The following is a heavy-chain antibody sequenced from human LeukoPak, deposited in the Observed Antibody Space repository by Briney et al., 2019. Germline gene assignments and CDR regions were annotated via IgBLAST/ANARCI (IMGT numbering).Heavy chain of an antibody. CDR3: ARDSAAMVTHYYYYGMDV. Sequence: GGSLRLSCAASGFTFSNYAMNWVRQAPGKGLEWVSGISGNGGSTYYADSVKGRFTISRDNSKNTLYLQMNSLRAEDTAVYYCARDSAAMVTHYYYYGMDVWGQGTTVTVSS. D-gene: IGHD5-18*01. CDR2: ISGNGGST. J-gene: IGHJ6*02. CDR1: GFTFSNYA. V-gene: IGHV3-23*01.